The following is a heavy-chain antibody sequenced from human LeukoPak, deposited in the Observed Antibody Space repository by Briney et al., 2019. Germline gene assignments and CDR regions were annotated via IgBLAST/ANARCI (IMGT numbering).Heavy chain of an antibody. V-gene: IGHV1-2*02. CDR3: ARDRTMVRANWFDP. CDR1: GYTFTGYY. Sequence: ASVKVSCKASGYTFTGYYMRWVRQAPGQGLEWMGWINPNSGGTNYAQKFQGRVTMTRDTSISTAYMELSRLRSDDTAVYYCARDRTMVRANWFDPWGQGTLVTVSS. CDR2: INPNSGGT. D-gene: IGHD3-10*01. J-gene: IGHJ5*02.